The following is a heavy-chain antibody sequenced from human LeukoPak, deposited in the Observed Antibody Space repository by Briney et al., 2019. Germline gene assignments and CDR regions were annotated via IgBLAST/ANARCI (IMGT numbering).Heavy chain of an antibody. Sequence: VKVSFKASGYSFCDYGFSWVRQAPGQGLEWLGWIRAYNGNRNYAQKVEGRVTMTTDTSTSTAYLELRGLRPDDTAVYYCARDDSGAKVDIDYWGQGTLLIVSS. D-gene: IGHD5-12*01. V-gene: IGHV1-18*01. CDR3: ARDDSGAKVDIDY. CDR1: GYSFCDYG. J-gene: IGHJ4*02. CDR2: IRAYNGNR.